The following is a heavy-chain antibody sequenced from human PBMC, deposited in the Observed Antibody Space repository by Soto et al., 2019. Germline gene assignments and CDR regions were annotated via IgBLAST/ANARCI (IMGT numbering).Heavy chain of an antibody. CDR3: ARDRSPIAAAGTGFDY. D-gene: IGHD6-13*01. CDR1: GFTFSSYG. J-gene: IGHJ4*02. V-gene: IGHV3-33*01. Sequence: QVQLVESGGGVVQPGRSLRLSCAASGFTFSSYGMHWVRQAPGKGLEWVAVIWYDGSNKYYADSVKGRFTISRDNFKNTLYLQMNSLRAEDTAVYYCARDRSPIAAAGTGFDYWGQGTLVTVSS. CDR2: IWYDGSNK.